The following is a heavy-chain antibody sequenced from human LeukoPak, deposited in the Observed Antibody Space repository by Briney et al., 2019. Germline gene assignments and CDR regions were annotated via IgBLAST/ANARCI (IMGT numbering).Heavy chain of an antibody. CDR2: ISSSSSYI. CDR1: GFTVSSNY. J-gene: IGHJ4*02. V-gene: IGHV3-21*01. D-gene: IGHD3-10*01. CDR3: ARDYRITMVRGVLPPDY. Sequence: PGGSLRLSCAASGFTVSSNYMNWVRQAPGKGLEWVSSISSSSSYIYYADSVKGRFTISRDNAKNSLYLQMNSLRAEDTAVYYCARDYRITMVRGVLPPDYWGQGTLVTVSS.